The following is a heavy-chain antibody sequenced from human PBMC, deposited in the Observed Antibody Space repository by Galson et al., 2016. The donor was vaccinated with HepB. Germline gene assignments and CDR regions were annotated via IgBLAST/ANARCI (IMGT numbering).Heavy chain of an antibody. Sequence: SLRLSCAASGIVVTSNFMTWVRQAPGKALEWVSVIYSGGTTFYADSVKGRFVISRDSSKNTVSLEMNTLGGDDTAIYYCVRAVIYNRAGPHFDLWGPGALVTVS. V-gene: IGHV3-66*01. CDR2: IYSGGTT. CDR1: GIVVTSNF. J-gene: IGHJ4*02. CDR3: VRAVIYNRAGPHFDL. D-gene: IGHD6-13*01.